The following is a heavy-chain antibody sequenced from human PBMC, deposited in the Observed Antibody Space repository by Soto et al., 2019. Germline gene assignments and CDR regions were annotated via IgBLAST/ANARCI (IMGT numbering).Heavy chain of an antibody. Sequence: SETLFLTCIVSGESISSSCYYWGWIRHPPGKGLEWIGSIYYSGRTYYNPSFKSRVTISIDTSKNQFSLKLSSVTATDTAVYYCARQRTTVVTQAYFDHWGQGALVTVSS. CDR2: IYYSGRT. D-gene: IGHD2-21*02. CDR1: GESISSSCYY. CDR3: ARQRTTVVTQAYFDH. J-gene: IGHJ4*02. V-gene: IGHV4-39*01.